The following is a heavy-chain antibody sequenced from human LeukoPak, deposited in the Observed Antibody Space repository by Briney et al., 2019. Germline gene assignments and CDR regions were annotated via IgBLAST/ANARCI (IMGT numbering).Heavy chain of an antibody. CDR1: GFTFSTFW. CDR3: AKPGGKYCSSTSCYPDY. V-gene: IGHV3-74*01. J-gene: IGHJ4*02. CDR2: INHDGSST. D-gene: IGHD2-2*01. Sequence: GGSLRLSCATSGFTFSTFWMHWVRQAPGKGLVWVPRINHDGSSTNYADSVKGRFTISRDNSKNTLYLQMNSLRAEDTALYYCAKPGGKYCSSTSCYPDYWGQGTLVTVSS.